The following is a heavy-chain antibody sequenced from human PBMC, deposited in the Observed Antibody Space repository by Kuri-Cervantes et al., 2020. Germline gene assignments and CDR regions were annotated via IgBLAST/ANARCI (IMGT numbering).Heavy chain of an antibody. Sequence: ASVKVSCKASGYTFTSYGISWVRQAPGQGLEWMGWISAYNGNTNYAQKLQGRVTMTTDTSTSTANMELRSLRSDDTAVYYCARDVHYDFWSGYYPPDAFDIWGQGTMVTVSS. CDR3: ARDVHYDFWSGYYPPDAFDI. J-gene: IGHJ3*02. D-gene: IGHD3-3*01. V-gene: IGHV1-18*01. CDR2: ISAYNGNT. CDR1: GYTFTSYG.